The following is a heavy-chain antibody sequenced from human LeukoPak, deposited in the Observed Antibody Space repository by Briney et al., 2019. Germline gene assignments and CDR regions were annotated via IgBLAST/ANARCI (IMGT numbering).Heavy chain of an antibody. V-gene: IGHV1-69*05. CDR1: GGTFSSYA. D-gene: IGHD1-26*01. CDR2: IIPIFGTA. J-gene: IGHJ3*02. CDR3: ARTVVGATTDDAFDI. Sequence: ASVKVSCKTSGGTFSSYAISWVRQAPGQGLEWMGRIIPIFGTANYAQKFQGRVTITTDESTSTAYVELSSLRSEDTAVYYCARTVVGATTDDAFDIWGQGTMVTVSS.